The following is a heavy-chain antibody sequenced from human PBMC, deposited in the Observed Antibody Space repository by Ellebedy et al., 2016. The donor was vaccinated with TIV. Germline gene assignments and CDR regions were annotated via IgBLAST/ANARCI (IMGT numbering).Heavy chain of an antibody. D-gene: IGHD5-12*01. CDR2: FGSGGDS. CDR1: GFTFRIYD. V-gene: IGHV3-13*01. Sequence: GESLKISCAASGFTFRIYDMHWVRQSIGKGLEWVSAFGSGGDSYYPASVRGRFTISRDNAKNSLYLQMNSLRAEETAVYYCARDRGYDTFDYWGQGILVTVSS. J-gene: IGHJ4*02. CDR3: ARDRGYDTFDY.